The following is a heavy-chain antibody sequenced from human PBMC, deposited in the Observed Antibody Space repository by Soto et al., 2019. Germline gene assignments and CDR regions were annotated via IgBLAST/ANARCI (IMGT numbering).Heavy chain of an antibody. D-gene: IGHD2-21*01. CDR2: MNPNSGNT. J-gene: IGHJ4*02. Sequence: ASVKVSCKASGYTFTSYDINCVRQATGQGLEWMGWMNPNSGNTNYSQQFHDRVTITRDTSASTAYMEVSSLRSEDTAIYYCARSEINYSSFDSWGQGTLVTVSS. V-gene: IGHV1-8*01. CDR1: GYTFTSYD. CDR3: ARSEINYSSFDS.